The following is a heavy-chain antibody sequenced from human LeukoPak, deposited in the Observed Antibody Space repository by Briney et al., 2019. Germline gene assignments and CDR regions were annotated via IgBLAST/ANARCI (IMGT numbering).Heavy chain of an antibody. J-gene: IGHJ3*02. CDR1: GGSMNSYY. D-gene: IGHD3-22*01. CDR3: ARSPYYYDSSGYPHAFDI. CDR2: IYYSGST. Sequence: PSETLSLTCTVSGGSMNSYYWSWIRQAPGKRLEWIGNIYYSGSTNYKPSLKSRVTVLVDTSKNQFSLKLSSVTAADTAVYYCARSPYYYDSSGYPHAFDIWGQGTMVTVSS. V-gene: IGHV4-59*08.